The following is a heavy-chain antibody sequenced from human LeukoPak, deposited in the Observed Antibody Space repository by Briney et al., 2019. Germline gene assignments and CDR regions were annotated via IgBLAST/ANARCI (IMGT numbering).Heavy chain of an antibody. V-gene: IGHV4-34*01. CDR3: ARGVGDSSGYWNY. CDR2: INHSGST. J-gene: IGHJ4*02. Sequence: SETLSLTCAVYGGSFSGYYWSWIRQPPGKGLEWIGEINHSGSTNYNPSLKSRVTIPVDTSKNQFSLKLSSVTAADTAVYYCARGVGDSSGYWNYWGQGTLVTVSS. CDR1: GGSFSGYY. D-gene: IGHD3-22*01.